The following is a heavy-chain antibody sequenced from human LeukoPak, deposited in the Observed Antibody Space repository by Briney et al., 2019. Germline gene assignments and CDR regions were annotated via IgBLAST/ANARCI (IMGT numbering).Heavy chain of an antibody. CDR1: GYTLTELS. Sequence: ASVKVSCKVSGYTLTELSMHWVRQAPGKGLEWLGWINPGNGDTKYSQNFQGRVTVTSDTSAATAYVELNSLTSEDTAVYYCARERWHCRVNCYSVYYYALDVWGQGTTVTVSS. D-gene: IGHD2-15*01. J-gene: IGHJ6*02. CDR2: INPGNGDT. CDR3: ARERWHCRVNCYSVYYYALDV. V-gene: IGHV1-3*01.